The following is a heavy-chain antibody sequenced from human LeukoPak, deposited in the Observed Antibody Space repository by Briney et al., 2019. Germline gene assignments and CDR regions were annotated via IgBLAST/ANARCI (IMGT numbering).Heavy chain of an antibody. Sequence: GASVKVSCKASGYTFTSYDISWVRQAPGQGLEWMGWMNPNSGNTGYAQKFQGRVTITRDTSISTAYMELSSLRSEDTAVYYCARHAAGRGFDYWGQGTLVTVSS. CDR2: MNPNSGNT. CDR1: GYTFTSYD. D-gene: IGHD6-13*01. J-gene: IGHJ4*02. V-gene: IGHV1-8*03. CDR3: ARHAAGRGFDY.